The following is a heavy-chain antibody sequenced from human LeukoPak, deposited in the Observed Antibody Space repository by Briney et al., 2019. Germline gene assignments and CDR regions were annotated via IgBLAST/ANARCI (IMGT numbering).Heavy chain of an antibody. CDR2: TKSRTDGGTT. Sequence: GGSLRLSCAASGFTFSNAWMSWVRQAPGMGLEWVGRTKSRTDGGTTDYAAPVKGRFTISRGDSKNTVYLQMNSLKTEDTAVYYCTTDGSYSSGWYFDYWGQGTLVTVSS. J-gene: IGHJ4*02. CDR1: GFTFSNAW. V-gene: IGHV3-15*01. D-gene: IGHD6-19*01. CDR3: TTDGSYSSGWYFDY.